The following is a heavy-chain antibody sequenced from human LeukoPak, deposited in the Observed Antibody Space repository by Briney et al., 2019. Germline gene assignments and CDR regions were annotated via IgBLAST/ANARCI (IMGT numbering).Heavy chain of an antibody. CDR3: ARHTKDIVVVPAAPLLYYYYYMDV. J-gene: IGHJ6*03. V-gene: IGHV4-34*01. CDR2: INHSGST. CDR1: GGSFSGYY. D-gene: IGHD2-2*01. Sequence: SETPSLTCAVYGGSFSGYYWSWIRQPPGKGLEWIGEINHSGSTNYNPSLKSRVTISVDTSKNQFSLKLSSVTAADTAVYYCARHTKDIVVVPAAPLLYYYYYMDVWGKGTTVTVSS.